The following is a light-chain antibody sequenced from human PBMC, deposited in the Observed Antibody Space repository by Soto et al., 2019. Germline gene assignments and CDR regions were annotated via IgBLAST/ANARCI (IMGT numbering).Light chain of an antibody. CDR3: HHASCSPFI. J-gene: IGKJ4*01. CDR1: QGSGTW. Sequence: LQMTQSQSSVSVSVGDRVIITGPASQGSGTWLAWSQQKPGKAPDLLFSAASMLQTGVPSRFTASVYGTAFTLTTTRLRPEDCAAYYRHHASCSPFIFGGGTMVEI. V-gene: IGKV1-12*01. CDR2: AAS.